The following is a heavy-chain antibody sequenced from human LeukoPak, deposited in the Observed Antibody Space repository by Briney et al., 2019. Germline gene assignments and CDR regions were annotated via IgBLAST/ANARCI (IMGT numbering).Heavy chain of an antibody. CDR3: ARDRNTDFWSGYYTNYFDY. J-gene: IGHJ4*02. Sequence: GGSLRLSCAASGFTFSRSAMSWVRQAPGKGLEWVSTISGSGSAGSTYYADSVKGRFTISRDNAKNSLYLQMNSLRAEDTAVYYCARDRNTDFWSGYYTNYFDYWGQGTLVTVSS. CDR1: GFTFSRSA. CDR2: ISGSGSAGST. D-gene: IGHD3-3*01. V-gene: IGHV3-23*01.